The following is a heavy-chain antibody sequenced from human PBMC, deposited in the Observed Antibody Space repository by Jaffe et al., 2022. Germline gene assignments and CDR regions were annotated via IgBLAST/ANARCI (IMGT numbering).Heavy chain of an antibody. CDR2: ISSSSSTI. V-gene: IGHV3-48*01. J-gene: IGHJ6*03. D-gene: IGHD5-12*01. CDR1: GFTFSSYS. Sequence: EVQLVESGGGLVQPGGSLRLSCAASGFTFSSYSMNWVRQAPGKGLEWVSYISSSSSTIYYADSVKGRFTISRDNAKNSLYLQMNSLRAEDTAVYYCASLSGYGVYYYYYMDVWGKGTTVTVSS. CDR3: ASLSGYGVYYYYYMDV.